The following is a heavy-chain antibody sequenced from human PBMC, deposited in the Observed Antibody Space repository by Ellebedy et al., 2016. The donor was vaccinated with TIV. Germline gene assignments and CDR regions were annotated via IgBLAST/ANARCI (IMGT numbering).Heavy chain of an antibody. V-gene: IGHV3-66*01. CDR1: GFIVSSNY. Sequence: GESLKISCAASGFIVSSNYMSWVRQAPGKGLEWVSVIYSGGSTYYADSVKGRFTISRDNSKNTLYLQMNSLRAEDTAVYYCARGDAFDIWGQGKMVTVSS. CDR2: IYSGGST. J-gene: IGHJ3*02. CDR3: ARGDAFDI.